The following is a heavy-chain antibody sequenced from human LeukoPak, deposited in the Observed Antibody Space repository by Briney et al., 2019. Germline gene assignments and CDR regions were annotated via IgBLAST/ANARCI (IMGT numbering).Heavy chain of an antibody. CDR1: GGSISSYY. CDR3: ARVNYDFWSGSLDY. Sequence: SETLSLTCTVSGGSISSYYWSWIRQPPGKGLEWIGYIYYSGSTNYNPSLKSRVTISVDTSKNQFSLKLSSVTAADTAVYYCARVNYDFWSGSLDYWGQGTLDTVSS. J-gene: IGHJ4*02. D-gene: IGHD3-3*01. V-gene: IGHV4-59*01. CDR2: IYYSGST.